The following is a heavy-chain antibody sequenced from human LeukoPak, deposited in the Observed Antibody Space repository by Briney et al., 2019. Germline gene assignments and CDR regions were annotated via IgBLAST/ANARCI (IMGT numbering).Heavy chain of an antibody. D-gene: IGHD1-26*01. J-gene: IGHJ1*01. CDR1: GYTFTSYA. CDR3: AKQYSGSYGKYFQH. Sequence: ASVKVSCKASGYTFTSYAMNWVRQAPGQGLEWMGWINTNTGNPTYAQGFTGRFVFSLDTSVSTAYLQISSLKAEDTAVYYCAKQYSGSYGKYFQHWGQGTLVTVSS. V-gene: IGHV7-4-1*02. CDR2: INTNTGNP.